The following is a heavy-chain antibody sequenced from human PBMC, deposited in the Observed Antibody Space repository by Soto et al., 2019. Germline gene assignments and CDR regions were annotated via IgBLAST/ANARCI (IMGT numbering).Heavy chain of an antibody. Sequence: GALRLSCAAPGFTFGDYWKHWVRQPPGKGPEWVSRMTGDGRTTQYADSVKGRFTASRDNAKSTLYLQMNSLRAEDTAVYYCATAEVDYWGPGTLVTVSS. CDR1: GFTFGDYW. CDR2: MTGDGRTT. V-gene: IGHV3-74*03. J-gene: IGHJ4*02. CDR3: ATAEVDY.